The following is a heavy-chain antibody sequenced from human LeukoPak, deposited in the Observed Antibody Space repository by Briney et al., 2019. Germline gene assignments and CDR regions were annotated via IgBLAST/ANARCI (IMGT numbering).Heavy chain of an antibody. Sequence: SVTLSLTCTVYGGSFSAYSWTWLRQPPGKGLEWIGEINHSGSTNYNPSRKSRVTISVATSKNQFSLKLSSVTAADTAVYYCARGGGSGVPAARIDYWGQGTLVTVSS. V-gene: IGHV4-34*01. CDR2: INHSGST. D-gene: IGHD2-2*01. CDR1: GGSFSAYS. J-gene: IGHJ4*02. CDR3: ARGGGSGVPAARIDY.